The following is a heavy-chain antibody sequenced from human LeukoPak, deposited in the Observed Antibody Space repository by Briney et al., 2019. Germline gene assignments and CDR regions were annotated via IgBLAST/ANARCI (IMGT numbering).Heavy chain of an antibody. J-gene: IGHJ4*02. D-gene: IGHD3-22*01. V-gene: IGHV3-23*01. CDR3: AKEPDSSGYYYNDY. CDR1: GFTFSSYA. Sequence: GGSLRLSCAASGFTFSSYAMSWVRQAPGKGLEWVSAISGGGGSTHYADSVKGRFTISRDNSKNTLYLQMNSLRAEDTAVYYCAKEPDSSGYYYNDYWGQGTLVTVSS. CDR2: ISGGGGST.